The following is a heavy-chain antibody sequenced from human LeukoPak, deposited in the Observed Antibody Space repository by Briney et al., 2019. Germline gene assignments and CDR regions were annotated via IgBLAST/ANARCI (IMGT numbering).Heavy chain of an antibody. Sequence: GGSLRLSCTASGISFSTYPLHWVRQAPGKGLEWVAVISTDGKETYYADSVKGRFIISRDNSKSTLSLQMNSLRPDDTAVYYCASDYYYGSGSYPRFEYWGQGTLVTVSS. CDR2: ISTDGKET. CDR3: ASDYYYGSGSYPRFEY. V-gene: IGHV3-30*04. D-gene: IGHD3-10*01. CDR1: GISFSTYP. J-gene: IGHJ4*02.